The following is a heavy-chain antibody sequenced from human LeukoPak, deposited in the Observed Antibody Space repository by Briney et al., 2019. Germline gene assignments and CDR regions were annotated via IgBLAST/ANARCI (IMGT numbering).Heavy chain of an antibody. CDR1: GGSISSSGYY. V-gene: IGHV4-39*01. CDR2: IYYTGST. CDR3: ARGYSLGAFDI. D-gene: IGHD3-22*01. J-gene: IGHJ3*02. Sequence: PSETLSLTCTVAGGSISSSGYYWGWIRQPPGKGLEWIAYIYYTGSTYYNPSLKSRVTMSGDTSKNQVSLKLNSVTAADTAVYYCARGYSLGAFDIWGQGTMVTVSS.